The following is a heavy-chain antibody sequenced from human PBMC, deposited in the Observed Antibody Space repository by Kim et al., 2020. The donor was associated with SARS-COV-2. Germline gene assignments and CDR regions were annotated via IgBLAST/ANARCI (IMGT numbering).Heavy chain of an antibody. J-gene: IGHJ1*01. D-gene: IGHD3-22*01. V-gene: IGHV4-39*01. CDR2: IYYSGST. CDR1: GGSISSSSYY. CDR3: ARQRVTMIVPPPAN. Sequence: SETLSLTCTVSGGSISSSSYYWGWIRQPPGKGLEWIGNIYYSGSTYYNPSLKSRVTISVDTSKNQFSLKLSPVTAADTAVYYCARQRVTMIVPPPANWG.